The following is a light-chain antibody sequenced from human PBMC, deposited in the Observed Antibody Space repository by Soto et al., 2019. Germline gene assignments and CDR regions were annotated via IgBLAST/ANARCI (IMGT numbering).Light chain of an antibody. V-gene: IGKV3-11*01. CDR1: QSVSRY. Sequence: EIVLTQSPATLSLSPGERATLSCRASQSVSRYLAWYQQKPGQAPRLLIYDASKRATGISARFSGSGSGTDFTLTISSLEPEDFEVYYCQQRSNWPVTFGQGTKVETK. CDR2: DAS. J-gene: IGKJ1*01. CDR3: QQRSNWPVT.